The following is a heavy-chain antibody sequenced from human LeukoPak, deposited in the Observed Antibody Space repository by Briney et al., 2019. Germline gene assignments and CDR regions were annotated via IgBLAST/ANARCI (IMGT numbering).Heavy chain of an antibody. CDR1: GFTFSTYV. Sequence: PGGSLRLSCSVSGFTFSTYVMHWVRQAPGKGLEYVSAISSNGDNTYYADSVKGRFTISRDNSKNTLYLQMSSMTADDTAVYYCVSGTAYWGQGTLVTVSS. J-gene: IGHJ4*02. CDR3: VSGTAY. CDR2: ISSNGDNT. V-gene: IGHV3-64D*06.